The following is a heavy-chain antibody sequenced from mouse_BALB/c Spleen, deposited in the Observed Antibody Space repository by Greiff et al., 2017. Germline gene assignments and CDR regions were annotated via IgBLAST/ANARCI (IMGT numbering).Heavy chain of an antibody. CDR3: ARGSLLRPFDY. D-gene: IGHD1-2*01. J-gene: IGHJ2*01. CDR1: GFTFTSYG. CDR2: INRNGGST. V-gene: IGHV5-6-3*01. Sequence: DVQLVQSGGGLVQPGASLKLSCAASGFTFTSYGMSWVRQTPDKRLELIATINRNGGSTYYPDSVKGRFTISRDNAKNTLYLQMSSLKSEDTAMYCCARGSLLRPFDYWGQGTTLTVSS.